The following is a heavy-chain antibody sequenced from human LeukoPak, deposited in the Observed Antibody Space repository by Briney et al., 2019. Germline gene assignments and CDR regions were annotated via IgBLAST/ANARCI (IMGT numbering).Heavy chain of an antibody. V-gene: IGHV3-7*01. J-gene: IGHJ4*02. Sequence: GGSLRLSCAASGLTFSNYWMAWVRQAPGKGPEWVANIKRDESAKQYVDSVKGRFTISRDNAKSSLYLQMNSLRVDDTAVYYCARDVEGSLDYWGQGTLVAVSS. CDR1: GLTFSNYW. CDR2: IKRDESAK. D-gene: IGHD5-24*01. CDR3: ARDVEGSLDY.